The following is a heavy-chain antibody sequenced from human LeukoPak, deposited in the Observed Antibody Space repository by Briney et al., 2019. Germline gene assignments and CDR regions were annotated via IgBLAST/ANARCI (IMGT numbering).Heavy chain of an antibody. D-gene: IGHD2-2*01. V-gene: IGHV4-4*07. CDR1: GGSISSYY. Sequence: SETLSLTCTVSGGSISSYYWSWIRQPAGKGLEWIGRIHTTGGTRYNPSLKSRITMSVDASKNQFSLKLSSVTAADTAMYYCARELALGYCPSSSCSSPLFDYWGQGTLVTVSS. J-gene: IGHJ4*02. CDR2: IHTTGGT. CDR3: ARELALGYCPSSSCSSPLFDY.